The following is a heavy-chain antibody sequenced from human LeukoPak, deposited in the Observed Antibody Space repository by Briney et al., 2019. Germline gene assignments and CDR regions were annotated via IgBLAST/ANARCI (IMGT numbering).Heavy chain of an antibody. Sequence: ASVKVSCKASGYTFTSYGISWVRQAPGQGLEWMGWISAYNGNTNYAQKLQGRVTMTTDTSTSTAYMELRSLRSDDTAVYYCARDGYCSSTSCYPYYYGMDVWGQGTTVTVSS. CDR2: ISAYNGNT. J-gene: IGHJ6*02. V-gene: IGHV1-18*01. D-gene: IGHD2-2*03. CDR1: GYTFTSYG. CDR3: ARDGYCSSTSCYPYYYGMDV.